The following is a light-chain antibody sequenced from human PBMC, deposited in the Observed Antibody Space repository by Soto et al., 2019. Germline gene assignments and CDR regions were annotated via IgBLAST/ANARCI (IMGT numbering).Light chain of an antibody. Sequence: EIVLTQSPDTLSLSPGETATLSCRASQSASRSYLGWYQQKPGQAPRLLMYGASIRAAGVPDRFSGSGSGTEFTLTISRLEPEDFTVYYCHHYETFGQGTKVDIK. CDR3: HHYET. CDR1: QSASRSY. CDR2: GAS. V-gene: IGKV3-20*01. J-gene: IGKJ1*01.